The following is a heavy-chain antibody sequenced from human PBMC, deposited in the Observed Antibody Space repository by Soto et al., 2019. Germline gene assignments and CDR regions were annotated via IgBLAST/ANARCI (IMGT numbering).Heavy chain of an antibody. CDR1: GFTFSSYA. J-gene: IGHJ4*02. CDR2: ISGSGGST. CDR3: ATLGYCSSTSCLTYFDY. D-gene: IGHD2-2*01. Sequence: GGSLRLSCAASGFTFSSYAMSWVRQAPGKGLEWVSAISGSGGSTYYADSVKGRFTISRDNSKNTLYLQMNSLRAEDTAVYYCATLGYCSSTSCLTYFDYWGQGTLVTVSS. V-gene: IGHV3-23*01.